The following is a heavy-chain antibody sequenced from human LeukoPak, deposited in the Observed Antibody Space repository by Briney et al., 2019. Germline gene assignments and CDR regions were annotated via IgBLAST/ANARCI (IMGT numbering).Heavy chain of an antibody. CDR1: GFTFSSYG. J-gene: IGHJ3*02. D-gene: IGHD4-23*01. V-gene: IGHV3-33*01. CDR2: IWYDGSNK. Sequence: GGSLRLSCAASGFTFSSYGMHWVRQAPGKGLEWVAVIWYDGSNKYYADSVKGRFTISRDNSKNTLYLQMNSLRAEDTAVYYCARERGLYGGNLDDAFDMWGQGTMVTVSS. CDR3: ARERGLYGGNLDDAFDM.